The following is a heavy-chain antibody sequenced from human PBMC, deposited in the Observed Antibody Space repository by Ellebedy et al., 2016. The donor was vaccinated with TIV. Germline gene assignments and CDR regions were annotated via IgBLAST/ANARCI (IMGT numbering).Heavy chain of an antibody. D-gene: IGHD3-16*01. V-gene: IGHV3-23*01. Sequence: PGGSLRLSCAASGFTFSSNAMSWVRQAPGRGLEWVSGMSGSGDSTYYAGSVKGRFTISRANSKNTLYLQMSSLGAGDTAVYYCAKGDSETYPKYFDFWGQGTLVTVSS. CDR3: AKGDSETYPKYFDF. CDR1: GFTFSSNA. CDR2: MSGSGDST. J-gene: IGHJ4*02.